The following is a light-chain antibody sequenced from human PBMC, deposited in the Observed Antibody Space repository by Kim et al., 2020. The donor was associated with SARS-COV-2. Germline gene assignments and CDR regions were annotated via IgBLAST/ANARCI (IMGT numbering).Light chain of an antibody. CDR3: QQYGTSPAT. J-gene: IGKJ1*01. CDR2: GAS. Sequence: DIVLTQSPGTLSLSPGDRATISCRASQSVDSNFLAWYQQKPGRAPSLLIYGASSRATGVPDRFSGSGSGTDFTLTISRLEPEDFAVYYCQQYGTSPATFGQGTKVDIK. V-gene: IGKV3-20*01. CDR1: QSVDSNF.